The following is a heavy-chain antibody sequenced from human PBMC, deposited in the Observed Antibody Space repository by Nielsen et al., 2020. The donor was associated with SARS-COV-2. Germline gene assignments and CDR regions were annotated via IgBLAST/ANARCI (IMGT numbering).Heavy chain of an antibody. D-gene: IGHD6-6*01. J-gene: IGHJ6*02. CDR3: RRGSSSNYYYGVDV. CDR1: GFTFDDYA. Sequence: SLKISCAASGFTFDDYAMHWVRQAPGKGLEWVSGISWNSGSIGYADSVKGRFTISRDNAKNSLYLQMNSLRAEDTALYYCRRGSSSNYYYGVDVWGRGTTVTVSS. CDR2: ISWNSGSI. V-gene: IGHV3-9*01.